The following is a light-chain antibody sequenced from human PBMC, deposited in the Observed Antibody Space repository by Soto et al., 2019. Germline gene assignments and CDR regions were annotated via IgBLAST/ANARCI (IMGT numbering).Light chain of an antibody. V-gene: IGLV6-57*04. CDR3: QSYDSSNVV. J-gene: IGLJ2*01. Sequence: NFMLTQPHSVSESPGKTVTISCTRSSGSIASNHVQWYQQRPGSAPTTVLYEDNQRPSGVPDRFSGSIDSSSNSAALTISGLKTEDEADYYCQSYDSSNVVFGGGTKLTVL. CDR1: SGSIASNH. CDR2: EDN.